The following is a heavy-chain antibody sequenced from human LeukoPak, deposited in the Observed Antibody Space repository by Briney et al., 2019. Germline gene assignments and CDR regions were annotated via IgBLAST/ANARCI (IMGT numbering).Heavy chain of an antibody. CDR1: GDSTNTYF. Sequence: SETLSLTCTISGDSTNTYFWSWIRQPPGKGLEWIGYIYYTGTTNYNPSLKSRVTISVDTSKNQFSLKLSSVTAADTAVYYCARVNGWDFDYWGQGTLVTVSS. J-gene: IGHJ4*02. D-gene: IGHD6-19*01. CDR2: IYYTGTT. CDR3: ARVNGWDFDY. V-gene: IGHV4-59*12.